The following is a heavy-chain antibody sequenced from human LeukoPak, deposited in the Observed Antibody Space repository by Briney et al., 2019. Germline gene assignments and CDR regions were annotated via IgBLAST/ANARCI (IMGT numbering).Heavy chain of an antibody. V-gene: IGHV1-2*02. J-gene: IGHJ6*03. D-gene: IGHD3-10*01. CDR3: ARDGGGIYYYYMDV. CDR2: INPNSGGT. Sequence: GASVKVSCKASGYTFTGYYMHWVRQAPGQGLEWMGWINPNSGGTNYAQKFQGRVTMTRDTSISTAYMELSRLRSDDTAVYYCARDGGGIYYYYMDVWGTGTTVTISS. CDR1: GYTFTGYY.